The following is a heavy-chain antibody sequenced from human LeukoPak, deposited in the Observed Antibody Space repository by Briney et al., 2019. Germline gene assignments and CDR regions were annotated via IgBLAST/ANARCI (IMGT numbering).Heavy chain of an antibody. CDR2: IKQDGSEK. CDR1: GFTFSSYW. D-gene: IGHD3-22*01. V-gene: IGHV3-7*03. J-gene: IGHJ4*02. CDR3: AKKPSSGYYYIDY. Sequence: TGGSLRLSCAASGFTFSSYWMSWVRQAPGKGLEWVANIKQDGSEKYYVDSVKGRFTISRDNPKNSLYLQMNNLRAEDTAVYCCAKKPSSGYYYIDYWGQGTQVTVSS.